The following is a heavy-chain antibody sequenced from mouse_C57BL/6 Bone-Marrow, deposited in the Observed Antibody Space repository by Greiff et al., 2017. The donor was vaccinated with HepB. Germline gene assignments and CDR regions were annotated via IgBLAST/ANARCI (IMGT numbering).Heavy chain of an antibody. Sequence: DVKLVESGGGLVKPGGSLKLSCAASGFTFSDYGMHWVRQAPEKGLEWVAYISSGSSTIYYADTVKGRFTISRDNAKNTLFLQMTSLRSEDTDMYYCARGDDYDVWFAYWGQGTLVTVSA. V-gene: IGHV5-17*01. CDR1: GFTFSDYG. J-gene: IGHJ3*01. CDR3: ARGDDYDVWFAY. CDR2: ISSGSSTI. D-gene: IGHD2-4*01.